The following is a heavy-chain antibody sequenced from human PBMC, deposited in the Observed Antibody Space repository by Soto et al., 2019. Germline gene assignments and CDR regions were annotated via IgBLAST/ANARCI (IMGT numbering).Heavy chain of an antibody. J-gene: IGHJ4*02. Sequence: GGSLRLSCATSGFTFSTYAMSWGRQAPGKGLEWVSAISANGANRFYGDSVKGRFTISRDNSKSTLYLQMSSLRVEDTAVYFCAKLVDSSSALWGQGTLVTVSS. CDR3: AKLVDSSSAL. D-gene: IGHD3-22*01. CDR2: ISANGANR. CDR1: GFTFSTYA. V-gene: IGHV3-23*01.